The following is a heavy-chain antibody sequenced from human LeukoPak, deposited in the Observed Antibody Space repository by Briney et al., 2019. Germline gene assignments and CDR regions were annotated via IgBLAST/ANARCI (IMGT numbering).Heavy chain of an antibody. CDR1: GFTFRSYD. Sequence: GGSLRLSCAASGFTFRSYDLNWVRQAPGKGLEWVSAITGSGGNSYYADSVKGRFTISRDNSKNTLYLQMNSLRAEDTAIYYCAKDTLWFGAPGYYGMDVWGQGTTVTVSS. J-gene: IGHJ6*02. V-gene: IGHV3-23*01. CDR2: ITGSGGNS. D-gene: IGHD3-10*01. CDR3: AKDTLWFGAPGYYGMDV.